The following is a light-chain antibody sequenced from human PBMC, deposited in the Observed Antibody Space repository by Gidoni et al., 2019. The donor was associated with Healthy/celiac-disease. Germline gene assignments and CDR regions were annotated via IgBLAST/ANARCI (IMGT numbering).Light chain of an antibody. J-gene: IGKJ1*01. CDR1: QSVLYSSNNKNY. CDR2: WAS. Sequence: DIVMTQSPDSLAVSLGERATINCKSSQSVLYSSNNKNYLAWYQQKPGQPPKLLIYWASNRESGVPDRFSGSGSGTDFTLTSSSLQAEDVAVYYCQQYYSTPTFXXXTKVEIK. CDR3: QQYYSTPT. V-gene: IGKV4-1*01.